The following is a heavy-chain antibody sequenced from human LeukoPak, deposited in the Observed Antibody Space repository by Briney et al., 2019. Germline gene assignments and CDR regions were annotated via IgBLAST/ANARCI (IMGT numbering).Heavy chain of an antibody. V-gene: IGHV4-59*08. CDR3: ARALISEDTGSYYSRGYCGMDV. D-gene: IGHD3-10*01. J-gene: IGHJ6*02. CDR2: IYCSGST. Sequence: PSEALSLTCTVSGGSISSYYWSWIRQPPGKGLEWIGYIYCSGSTNYNPSLKSRVTISVDTSKNQFSLKLSSVTAADTAVYYCARALISEDTGSYYSRGYCGMDVWGQGTTVTVSS. CDR1: GGSISSYY.